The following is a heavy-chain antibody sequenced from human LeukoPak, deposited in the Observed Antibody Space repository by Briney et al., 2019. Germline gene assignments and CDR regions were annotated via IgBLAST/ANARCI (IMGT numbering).Heavy chain of an antibody. Sequence: SVKVSCKASGGTFSSYSFTWVRQAPGQGLEWMGRIIPILDITDYAQKFQGRVTITADRSTSTAYMELSSLRSEDTAIYFCARQWNSYDWRHFDYWGQGTLVTVSS. J-gene: IGHJ4*02. CDR1: GGTFSSYS. D-gene: IGHD3-16*01. CDR3: ARQWNSYDWRHFDY. CDR2: IIPILDIT. V-gene: IGHV1-69*02.